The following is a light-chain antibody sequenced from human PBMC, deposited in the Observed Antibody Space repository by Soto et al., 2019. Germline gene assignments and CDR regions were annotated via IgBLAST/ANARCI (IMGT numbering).Light chain of an antibody. Sequence: DIVMTQSPDSLAVSLGERATINCKSSQSVLYSSNNKNYLAWYQQKPGQPPKLLIYWASTRESGVPDRFSGSGSGTDVTLTISSLQAEDVAVYYCQQYYSTPCTFGPGTKVDIK. J-gene: IGKJ3*01. V-gene: IGKV4-1*01. CDR1: QSVLYSSNNKNY. CDR2: WAS. CDR3: QQYYSTPCT.